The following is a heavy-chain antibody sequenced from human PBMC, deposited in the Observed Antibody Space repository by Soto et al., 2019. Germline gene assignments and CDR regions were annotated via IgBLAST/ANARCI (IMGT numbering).Heavy chain of an antibody. D-gene: IGHD3-16*02. CDR2: ISGSGGKT. Sequence: PGGSLRLSCAASGFTFSNYAMSWVRQAPGKGLEWVSAISGSGGKTYYTDSVKGRFTISRDNSKNTLYLQMNTLRAEDTAIFYCAKDPADYIWGNYRYDAFHIWGQGTMVTVSS. CDR1: GFTFSNYA. J-gene: IGHJ3*02. CDR3: AKDPADYIWGNYRYDAFHI. V-gene: IGHV3-23*01.